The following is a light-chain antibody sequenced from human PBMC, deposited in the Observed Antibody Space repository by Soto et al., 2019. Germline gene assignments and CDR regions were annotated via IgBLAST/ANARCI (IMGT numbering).Light chain of an antibody. CDR2: GTS. V-gene: IGKV3-20*01. CDR3: QQYNRSPWE. Sequence: ELVLTQSPGTLSLSPGDRATLSCRASQSVSSNYLAWYQQRPGQAPGLLIYGTSNRATGIPDRFSGSGSGTDFTLTISRLEPEDFAVYYCQQYNRSPWEFGQGTTVEI. J-gene: IGKJ1*01. CDR1: QSVSSNY.